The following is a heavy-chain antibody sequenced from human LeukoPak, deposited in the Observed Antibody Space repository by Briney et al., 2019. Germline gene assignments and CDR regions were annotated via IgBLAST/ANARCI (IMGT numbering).Heavy chain of an antibody. V-gene: IGHV4-31*03. CDR3: ARSRLGSGSYYFDY. CDR2: IYYSGST. CDR1: GGSISSGGYY. J-gene: IGHJ4*02. Sequence: SETLSLTCTVSGGSISSGGYYWSWIRQHPGKGLEWIGYIYYSGSTYYNPSLKSRVTISVDTSKNQFSLKLSSVTAADTAVYYCARSRLGSGSYYFDYWGQGTLVTVSS. D-gene: IGHD3-10*01.